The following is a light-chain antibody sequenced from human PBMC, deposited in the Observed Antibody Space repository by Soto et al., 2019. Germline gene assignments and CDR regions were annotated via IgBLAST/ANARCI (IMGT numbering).Light chain of an antibody. J-gene: IGLJ2*01. V-gene: IGLV4-69*01. Sequence: QLVLTQSPSASASLGASVKLTCTLSSGHSSYAIAWHQQQPEKGPRYLMKLDSDGSHTKGDAIPDRFSGSSSGGERYLTIPSLQSEDEADYYCQTWGTGIHVVFGGGTKLTVL. CDR3: QTWGTGIHVV. CDR1: SGHSSYA. CDR2: LDSDGSH.